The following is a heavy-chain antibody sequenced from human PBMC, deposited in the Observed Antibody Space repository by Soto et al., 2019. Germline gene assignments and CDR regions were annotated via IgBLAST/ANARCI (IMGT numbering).Heavy chain of an antibody. V-gene: IGHV3-23*01. J-gene: IGHJ4*02. CDR3: TKGAWLDY. CDR2: ILGSGGST. CDR1: GFSFSTFD. D-gene: IGHD6-19*01. Sequence: EVQVLESGGCLVQPGGSLRLSCEASGFSFSTFDMSWVRQAPGKGLEWVSVILGSGGSTHYADAVKGRFTISRDNSKNTLYLQVNSLRAEDTAIYYCTKGAWLDYWGQGTLVTVSS.